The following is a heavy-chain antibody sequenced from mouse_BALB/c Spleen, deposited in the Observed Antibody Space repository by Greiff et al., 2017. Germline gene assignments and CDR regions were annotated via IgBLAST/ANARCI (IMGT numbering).Heavy chain of an antibody. V-gene: IGHV1-9*01. CDR2: ILPGSGSN. Sequence: QVQLQQSGAELMKPGASVKISCTASGYTFTSYCIDWVKQRPGHGLEWIGVILPGSGSNNYNEKFKGKATFTADTSTNTAYMQLSSLTSEDSADYYCARHRLRDYWGQGTTLTVSS. CDR3: ARHRLRDY. D-gene: IGHD1-1*01. J-gene: IGHJ2*01. CDR1: GYTFTSYC.